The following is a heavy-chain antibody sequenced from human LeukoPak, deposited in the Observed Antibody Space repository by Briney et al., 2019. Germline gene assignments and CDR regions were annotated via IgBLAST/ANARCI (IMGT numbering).Heavy chain of an antibody. D-gene: IGHD1-26*01. CDR3: AGRSAGNSWDGVFDY. CDR1: GGSINSHY. CDR2: VFNGGST. V-gene: IGHV4-59*11. J-gene: IGHJ4*02. Sequence: SETLSLTCSVSGGSINSHYWSWIRQSPGKGLEWIGYVFNGGSTNYNPSLKSRVTMSLDTSRDQFSLRLSSVTAADTAIYYCAGRSAGNSWDGVFDYWSQGTLVTVSS.